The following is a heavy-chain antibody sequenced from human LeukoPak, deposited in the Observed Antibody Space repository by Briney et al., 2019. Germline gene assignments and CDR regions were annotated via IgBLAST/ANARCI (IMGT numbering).Heavy chain of an antibody. D-gene: IGHD3-10*01. CDR3: AKVTYGSGIDGGYFDY. CDR1: GFTFSSYG. J-gene: IGHJ4*02. V-gene: IGHV3-30*18. CDR2: ISYDGSNK. Sequence: GGSLRLSCAASGFTFSSYGTHWVRQAPGKGLEWVAVISYDGSNKYYADSVKGRFTISRDNSKNTLYLQMNSLRAEDTAVYYCAKVTYGSGIDGGYFDYWGQGTLVTVSS.